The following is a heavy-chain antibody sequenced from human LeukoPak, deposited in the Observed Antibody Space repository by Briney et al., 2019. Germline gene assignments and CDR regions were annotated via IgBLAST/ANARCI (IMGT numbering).Heavy chain of an antibody. CDR2: INHSGST. CDR3: ARVRKMVRGVIRAFDI. Sequence: SETLSLTCAVYGGSFSGYYWSWIRQPPGKGLEWIGEINHSGSTNYNPSLKSRVTISVDTSKNQFSLKLSSVTAADTAVYYCARVRKMVRGVIRAFDIWGQGILVTVSS. D-gene: IGHD3-10*01. V-gene: IGHV4-34*01. J-gene: IGHJ4*02. CDR1: GGSFSGYY.